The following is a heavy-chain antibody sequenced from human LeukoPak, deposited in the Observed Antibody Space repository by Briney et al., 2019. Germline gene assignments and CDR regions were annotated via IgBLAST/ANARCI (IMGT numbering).Heavy chain of an antibody. CDR1: GYTFTSYY. CDR2: INPSGGST. V-gene: IGHV1-46*01. D-gene: IGHD2-2*01. CDR3: ARDQGYCSSTSCYWYCYYGMDV. J-gene: IGHJ6*02. Sequence: GASVKVSCKASGYTFTSYYMHWVRQAPGQGLEWMGIINPSGGSTSYAQKFQGRVTMTRDTSTSTVYMELSSLRSEDTAVYYCARDQGYCSSTSCYWYCYYGMDVWGQGTTVTVSS.